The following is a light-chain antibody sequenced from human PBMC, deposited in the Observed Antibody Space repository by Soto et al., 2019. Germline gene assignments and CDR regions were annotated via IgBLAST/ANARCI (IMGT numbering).Light chain of an antibody. CDR1: QSVTNNY. CDR3: QQYVTSPRT. Sequence: EIVLTPSPGTLSLSPGERATLSCRASQSVTNNYLAWYQQKPGQAPRLLIYGASSRATAIPDRFSGSGSGTDFTLTISRLDPEDFAVYYCQQYVTSPRTFGQGTKVDIK. V-gene: IGKV3-20*01. CDR2: GAS. J-gene: IGKJ1*01.